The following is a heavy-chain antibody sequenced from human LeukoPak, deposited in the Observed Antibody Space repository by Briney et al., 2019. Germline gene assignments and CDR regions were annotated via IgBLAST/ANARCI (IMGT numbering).Heavy chain of an antibody. D-gene: IGHD2-8*02. V-gene: IGHV1-2*02. J-gene: IGHJ4*02. Sequence: GASVKVSCKASGYTFTGYYMHWVRQAPGQGLEWMGWINPNSGGTNYAQKFQGRVTMTRDTSISTAYMELSRLRSDDTAVYYCARVRILYWNDNSDYWGQETLVTVSS. CDR1: GYTFTGYY. CDR2: INPNSGGT. CDR3: ARVRILYWNDNSDY.